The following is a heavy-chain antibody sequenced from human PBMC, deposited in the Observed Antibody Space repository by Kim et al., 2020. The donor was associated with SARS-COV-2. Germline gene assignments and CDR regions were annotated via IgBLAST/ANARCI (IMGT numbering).Heavy chain of an antibody. J-gene: IGHJ4*02. D-gene: IGHD2-15*01. CDR3: AKGGGYCSGGSCYSDPKYYFDY. V-gene: IGHV3-23*01. CDR1: GFTFSSYA. Sequence: GGSLRLSCAASGFTFSSYAMSWVRQAPGKGLEWVSAISGSGGSTYYADSVKGRFTISRDNSKNTLYLQMNSLRAEDTAVYYCAKGGGYCSGGSCYSDPKYYFDYWGQGTLVTVSS. CDR2: ISGSGGST.